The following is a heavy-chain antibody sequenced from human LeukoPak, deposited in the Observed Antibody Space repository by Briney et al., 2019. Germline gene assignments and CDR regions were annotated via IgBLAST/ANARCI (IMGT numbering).Heavy chain of an antibody. CDR3: AKARRHSGYEDY. Sequence: PGGSLRLSCAASGFTFSSYAMSWVRQAPGKGLEWVSAISGSGGSTYYADSVKGRFTISRDDSKNTLYLQMNSLRAEDTAVYYCAKARRHSGYEDYWGQGTLVTVSS. CDR1: GFTFSSYA. V-gene: IGHV3-23*01. CDR2: ISGSGGST. D-gene: IGHD5-12*01. J-gene: IGHJ4*02.